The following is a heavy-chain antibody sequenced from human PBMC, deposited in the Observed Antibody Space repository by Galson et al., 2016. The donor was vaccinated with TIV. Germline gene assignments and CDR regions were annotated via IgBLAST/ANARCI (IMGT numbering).Heavy chain of an antibody. Sequence: SVKVSCKASGYAFTSYGISWVRQAPGQGLEWMGWISAYNGDTQDAQKFQGRVTMTTDTSTTTAYMELRSLRSDDTAVYYCARDRIRYFDWGNNVWFDAWGKATLVIVSS. CDR2: ISAYNGDT. D-gene: IGHD3-10*01. J-gene: IGHJ5*02. CDR3: ARDRIRYFDWGNNVWFDA. CDR1: GYAFTSYG. V-gene: IGHV1-18*04.